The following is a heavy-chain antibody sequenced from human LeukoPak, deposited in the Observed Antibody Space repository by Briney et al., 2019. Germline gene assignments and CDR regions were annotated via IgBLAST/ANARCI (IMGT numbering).Heavy chain of an antibody. Sequence: PGGPLRLSCAASGFTHSIYEMNWLPPAPGKGLELGSFISGSGSTIHVADSVKGRFTISRDNAKNSLYLQMNSLRGEDTAVYYCARGRWFDPWGQGTLATVSS. J-gene: IGHJ5*02. CDR3: ARGRWFDP. CDR2: ISGSGSTI. V-gene: IGHV3-48*03. CDR1: GFTHSIYE.